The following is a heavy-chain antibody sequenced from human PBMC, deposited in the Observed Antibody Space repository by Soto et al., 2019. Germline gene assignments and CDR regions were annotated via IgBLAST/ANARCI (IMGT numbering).Heavy chain of an antibody. Sequence: SETLSLTCTVSGGSLSSHFWAWIRQPPGKGLEWGGYIFYTGITNYNPSLQSRVSISVDTSKERFSLTLNSVTAADTAVYYCARGGYDFSGVNFDEGFDFWGQGIPVTVSS. CDR1: GGSLSSHF. J-gene: IGHJ3*01. D-gene: IGHD3-22*01. CDR3: ARGGYDFSGVNFDEGFDF. CDR2: IFYTGIT. V-gene: IGHV4-59*11.